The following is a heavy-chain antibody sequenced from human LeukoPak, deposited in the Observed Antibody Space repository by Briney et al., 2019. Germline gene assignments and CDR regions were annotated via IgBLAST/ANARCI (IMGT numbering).Heavy chain of an antibody. Sequence: PGRSLRLSCEASAFTFSNYVMHWVRQAPGKGLERVGMISYDGNRKYYGDPVKGRFTISRDNSKNTVYVQMNGLGADDTAVYYCAKDYYGSGSSYTGMDVWGQGTTVTVSS. D-gene: IGHD3-10*01. J-gene: IGHJ6*02. CDR1: AFTFSNYV. CDR2: ISYDGNRK. V-gene: IGHV3-30*18. CDR3: AKDYYGSGSSYTGMDV.